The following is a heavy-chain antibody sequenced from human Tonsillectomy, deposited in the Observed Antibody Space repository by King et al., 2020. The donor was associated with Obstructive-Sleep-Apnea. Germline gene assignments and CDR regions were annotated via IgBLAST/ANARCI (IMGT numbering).Heavy chain of an antibody. J-gene: IGHJ4*02. CDR3: ARDVMGFDY. CDR1: GFTFSRYW. D-gene: IGHD2-8*01. CDR2: LKQDGSEK. V-gene: IGHV3-7*01. Sequence: VQLVESGGGLVQPGGSLRLSCAASGFTFSRYWMSWVRQAPGKGLEWVANLKQDGSEKYYVDSVKGRFTISRDNAKNSLYLQMNSLRADDTAVYYCARDVMGFDYWGQGTLVTVSS.